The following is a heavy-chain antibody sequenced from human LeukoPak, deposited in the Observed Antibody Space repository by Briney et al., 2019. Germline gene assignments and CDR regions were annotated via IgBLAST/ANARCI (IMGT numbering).Heavy chain of an antibody. Sequence: SETLSLTCTVSGGSISSYYWSWIRQPPGKGLEWIGYIYYSGSTNYNPSLKSRVTISVDTSKNQFSLKLSSVTAADTAVYYCASALRVWRFDYWGQGTLVTVSS. CDR1: GGSISSYY. CDR3: ASALRVWRFDY. J-gene: IGHJ4*02. D-gene: IGHD6-13*01. V-gene: IGHV4-59*01. CDR2: IYYSGST.